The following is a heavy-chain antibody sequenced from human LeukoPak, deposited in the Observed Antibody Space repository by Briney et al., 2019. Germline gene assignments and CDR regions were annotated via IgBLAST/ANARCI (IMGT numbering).Heavy chain of an antibody. V-gene: IGHV3-23*01. CDR1: GLRINNYA. Sequence: PGGSLRLSCAASGLRINNYAMHWVRQAPGKGLEWVSAISGSGGSTYYADSVKGRFTISRDNSKNTLYLQMNSLRAEDTAVYYCAKDASGYYGSGSHGRWFDPWGQGTLVTVSS. CDR3: AKDASGYYGSGSHGRWFDP. CDR2: ISGSGGST. D-gene: IGHD3-10*01. J-gene: IGHJ5*02.